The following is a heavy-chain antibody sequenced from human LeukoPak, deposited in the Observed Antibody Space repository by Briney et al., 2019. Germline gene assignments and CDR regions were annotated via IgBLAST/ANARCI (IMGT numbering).Heavy chain of an antibody. CDR3: ARSAYCSGGSCYGGYYYFHYMAV. J-gene: IGHJ6*03. D-gene: IGHD2-15*01. CDR2: IYYDGNT. CDR1: GGSFSNYY. Sequence: TSETLSLTCTVSGGSFSNYYWSWLRQSPGKGLEWIGYIYYDGNTDYNPSLKSRVTISVDPSKNQFSLKLSSVTAADTAFYYCARSAYCSGGSCYGGYYYFHYMAVWGKGTTVTVSS. V-gene: IGHV4-59*01.